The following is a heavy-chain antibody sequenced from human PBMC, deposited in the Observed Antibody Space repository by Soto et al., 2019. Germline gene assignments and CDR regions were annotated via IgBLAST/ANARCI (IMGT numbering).Heavy chain of an antibody. D-gene: IGHD4-17*01. CDR2: IKQDGSEK. CDR3: ARDPLGDYGYMDV. CDR1: GFTFSSYW. V-gene: IGHV3-7*01. J-gene: IGHJ6*03. Sequence: GGSLRLSCAASGFTFSSYWMSWVRQAPGKGPEWVANIKQDGSEKYYVDSVKGRFTISRDNAKNSLYLQMNSLRAEDTAVYYCARDPLGDYGYMDVWGKGTTVTVSS.